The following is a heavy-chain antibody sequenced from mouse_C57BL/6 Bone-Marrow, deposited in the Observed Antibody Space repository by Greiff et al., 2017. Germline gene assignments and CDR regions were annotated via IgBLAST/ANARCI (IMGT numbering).Heavy chain of an antibody. D-gene: IGHD1-1*01. CDR2: IYPGDGDT. J-gene: IGHJ3*01. CDR1: GYAFSSYW. V-gene: IGHV1-80*01. CDR3: APTSLYYGSSYDWFAY. Sequence: QVQLQQSGAELVKPGASVKISCKASGYAFSSYWMNWVTQRPGKGLEWIGQIYPGDGDTNYNGKFKGKATLTADKSSSTAYLPLSSLTSEDSAVYVGAPTSLYYGSSYDWFAYWGQGTLVTVSA.